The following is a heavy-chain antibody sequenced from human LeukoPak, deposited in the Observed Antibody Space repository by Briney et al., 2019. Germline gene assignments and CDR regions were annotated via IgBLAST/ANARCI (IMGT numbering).Heavy chain of an antibody. CDR2: ISSSSYYI. V-gene: IGHV3-21*01. Sequence: PGGSLRLSCAASGFTFSSYTMNWVRQAPGKGLEWVSSISSSSYYIYYADSVKGRFTTSRDNAKNSVYLQMNSLRDEDTAVYYCVRVGDYFDSGGYQGFDYWGQGTLVTVSS. CDR3: VRVGDYFDSGGYQGFDY. J-gene: IGHJ4*02. CDR1: GFTFSSYT. D-gene: IGHD3-22*01.